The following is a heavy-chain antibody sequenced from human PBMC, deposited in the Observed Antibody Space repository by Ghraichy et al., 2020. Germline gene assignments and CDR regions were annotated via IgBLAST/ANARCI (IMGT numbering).Heavy chain of an antibody. CDR2: ISGRSTYI. D-gene: IGHD1-26*01. CDR1: GFTFSSYS. J-gene: IGHJ4*02. V-gene: IGHV3-21*01. Sequence: GGSLRLSCAASGFTFSSYSMNWVRQAPGKGLEWVSSISGRSTYIYYADSVRGRFTISRDNAKKSLYLQMNSLRAEDTAMYYCVRVVVGVTRPFDYWGQGILVTVSS. CDR3: VRVVVGVTRPFDY.